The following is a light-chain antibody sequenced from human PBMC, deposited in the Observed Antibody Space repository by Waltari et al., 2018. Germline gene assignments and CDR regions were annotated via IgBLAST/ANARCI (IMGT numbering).Light chain of an antibody. Sequence: DIVMTQSPDSLAVSLGERATINCKSRQSVLYSSNNKNYLAWYQPKPGQPPKLLLYWTSTRESGVPDRCSGSGSGTDFTLTISSLQAEDVAVYYCQQYYSTPLTFGGGTKVEIK. CDR1: QSVLYSSNNKNY. CDR2: WTS. J-gene: IGKJ4*01. CDR3: QQYYSTPLT. V-gene: IGKV4-1*01.